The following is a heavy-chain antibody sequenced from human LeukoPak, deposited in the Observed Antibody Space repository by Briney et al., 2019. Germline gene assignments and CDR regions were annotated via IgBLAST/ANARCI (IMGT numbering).Heavy chain of an antibody. CDR3: AELGITMIGGV. D-gene: IGHD3-10*02. CDR2: ISGGTT. V-gene: IGHV3-38-3*01. Sequence: PGGSLRLSCAASGFTVSSNEMSWVPQAPGKGLEWVSSISGGTTYYADSREGRFTISRDNAKNSLYLQMNSLRAEDTAVYYCAELGITMIGGVWGKGTTVTISS. J-gene: IGHJ6*04. CDR1: GFTVSSNE.